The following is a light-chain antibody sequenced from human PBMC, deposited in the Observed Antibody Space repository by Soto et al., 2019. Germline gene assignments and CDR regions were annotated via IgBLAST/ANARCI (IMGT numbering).Light chain of an antibody. Sequence: QSALTQPPCVSLSPGQSITISCTGTSSDVGGYNYVSWYQQHPDKVPKLIIYEVRNRPSGVSNRFSGSKSGNTASLTISGLQAEDEADYYCSSYTSISTLLFGGGTQLTVL. CDR1: SSDVGGYNY. CDR2: EVR. V-gene: IGLV2-14*01. J-gene: IGLJ2*01. CDR3: SSYTSISTLL.